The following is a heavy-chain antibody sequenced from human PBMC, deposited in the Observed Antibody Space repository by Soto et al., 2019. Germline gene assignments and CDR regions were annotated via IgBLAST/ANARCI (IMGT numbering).Heavy chain of an antibody. CDR3: ARTRDSSLVIEY. CDR1: GFSISTSGMF. Sequence: SGTTLVKTPQTLTLTCTFSGFSISTSGMFVSCIRQPPGNALELLALIYWDDDKYYSTSLKTSLTISKDTSKNQVVLTMTNMEPLYTDTYDCARTRDSSLVIEYWGEGSLVNVST. V-gene: IGHV2-70*01. D-gene: IGHD3-9*01. CDR2: IYWDDDK. J-gene: IGHJ4*02.